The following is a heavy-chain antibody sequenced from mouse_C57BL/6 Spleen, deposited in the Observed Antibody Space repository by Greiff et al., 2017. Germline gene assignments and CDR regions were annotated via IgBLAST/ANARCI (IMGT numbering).Heavy chain of an antibody. D-gene: IGHD2-3*01. CDR3: AREPDGYFAMDY. Sequence: QVQLQQPGAELVKPGASVKMSCKASGYTFTSYWITWVKQRPGQGLEWIGDIYPGSGSTNYNEKFKSKATLTVDTSSSTAYMQLSSLTSEDSAVYYCAREPDGYFAMDYWGQGTSVTVSS. J-gene: IGHJ4*01. CDR2: IYPGSGST. V-gene: IGHV1-55*01. CDR1: GYTFTSYW.